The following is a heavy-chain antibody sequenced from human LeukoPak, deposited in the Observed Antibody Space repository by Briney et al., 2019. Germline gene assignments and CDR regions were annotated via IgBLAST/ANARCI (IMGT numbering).Heavy chain of an antibody. CDR2: IHHSRST. V-gene: IGHV4-34*01. CDR3: ARAAYSWDHWFDS. Sequence: PSETLSLTCAVSGGSFSGYYWNWIRQSPGKGLEWIGEIHHSRSTNYNPSLKSRVTISIDTSKRQFSLRLTSVTAADTAVYYCARAAYSWDHWFDSWGQGTLVTVSS. D-gene: IGHD5-18*01. CDR1: GGSFSGYY. J-gene: IGHJ5*01.